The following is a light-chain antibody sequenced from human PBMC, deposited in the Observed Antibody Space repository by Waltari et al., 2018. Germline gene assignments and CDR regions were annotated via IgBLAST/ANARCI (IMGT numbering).Light chain of an antibody. J-gene: IGLJ3*02. V-gene: IGLV7-46*01. Sequence: QAVVTQEPSLTVSPGGTVTLTCGSSTGAVTSGHYPYWFQQKPGQAPRTLIYDTSNKHSWTPARFSGSLLGGKAALTLSGAQPEDGAEYSCLLYYGGARVFGGGTRLTVL. CDR3: LLYYGGARV. CDR2: DTS. CDR1: TGAVTSGHY.